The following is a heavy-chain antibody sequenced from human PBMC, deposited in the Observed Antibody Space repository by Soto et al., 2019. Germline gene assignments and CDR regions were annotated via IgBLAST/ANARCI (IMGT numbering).Heavy chain of an antibody. J-gene: IGHJ6*02. CDR2: IIPIFGTA. D-gene: IGHD3-9*01. V-gene: IGHV1-69*13. Sequence: SVKVSCKASGGTFSSYAISWVRQAPGQGLEWMGGIIPIFGTANYAQKFQGRVTITADESTSTAYMELSSLRSEDTAVYYCARDQDDILTGAPEAYYYYGMDVWGQGTTVTVSS. CDR3: ARDQDDILTGAPEAYYYYGMDV. CDR1: GGTFSSYA.